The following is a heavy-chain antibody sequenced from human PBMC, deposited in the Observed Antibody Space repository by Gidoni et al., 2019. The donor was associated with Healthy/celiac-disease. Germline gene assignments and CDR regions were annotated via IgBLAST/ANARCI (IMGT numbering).Heavy chain of an antibody. CDR3: AGGMVVTDPSYYYYGMDV. CDR2: ISYDGSNK. V-gene: IGHV3-30-3*01. Sequence: QVQLVESGGGVVQPGRSLRLSCAASGFTFSSYAMHWVRQAPGKGLEWVAVISYDGSNKYYADSVKGRFTISRDNSKNTLYLQMNSLRAEDTAVYYCAGGMVVTDPSYYYYGMDVWGQGTTVTVSS. CDR1: GFTFSSYA. J-gene: IGHJ6*02. D-gene: IGHD2-21*02.